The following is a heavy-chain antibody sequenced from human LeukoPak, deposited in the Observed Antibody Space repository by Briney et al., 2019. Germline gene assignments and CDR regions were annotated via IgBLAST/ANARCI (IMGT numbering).Heavy chain of an antibody. V-gene: IGHV4-4*07. J-gene: IGHJ6*03. D-gene: IGHD3-9*01. CDR2: IYTSGST. CDR1: GGSISSYY. Sequence: PSETLSLTCTVSGGSISSYYWSWIRQPAGKGLEWIGRIYTSGSTNYNPSLQSRVTMSVDTSKNQFSLKLSSVTAADTAVYYCARGVRYFDPLGYYMDVWGKGTTVTVSS. CDR3: ARGVRYFDPLGYYMDV.